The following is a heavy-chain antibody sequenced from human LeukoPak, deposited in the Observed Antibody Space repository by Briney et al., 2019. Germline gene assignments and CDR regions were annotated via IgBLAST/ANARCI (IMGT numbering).Heavy chain of an antibody. Sequence: PGGSLRLSCAASGFTFSSYWKSWVRQAPGKGLEWVANIKQDGSEKYYVDSVKGRFTISRDNAKNSLYLQMNSLRAEDTAVYYCAEVGEQNAFDIWGQGTMVTVSS. V-gene: IGHV3-7*01. D-gene: IGHD3-10*01. CDR2: IKQDGSEK. CDR1: GFTFSSYW. J-gene: IGHJ3*02. CDR3: AEVGEQNAFDI.